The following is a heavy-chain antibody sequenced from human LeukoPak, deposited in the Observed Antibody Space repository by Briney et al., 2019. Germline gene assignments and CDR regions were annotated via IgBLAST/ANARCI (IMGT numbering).Heavy chain of an antibody. Sequence: TGGSLRLSCAASGFIFSSYSMNWVRQAPGKGLEGISYISGSSGIIKYADSVKGRFTISRDNSKNTLYLQMDSLRAEDTAVYYCAHTLGASGSYYNLKPHPFDYWGQGTLVTVSS. CDR2: ISGSSGII. CDR3: AHTLGASGSYYNLKPHPFDY. CDR1: GFIFSSYS. V-gene: IGHV3-48*01. D-gene: IGHD3-10*01. J-gene: IGHJ4*02.